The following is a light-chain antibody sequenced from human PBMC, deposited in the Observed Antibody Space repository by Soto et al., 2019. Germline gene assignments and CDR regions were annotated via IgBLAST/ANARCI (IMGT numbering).Light chain of an antibody. CDR1: NNDVGAYPY. J-gene: IGLJ2*01. CDR2: EVT. CDR3: SSFATSGTTVI. V-gene: IGLV2-14*01. Sequence: QSVLTQPASVSGSPGQSITISCTGTNNDVGAYPYVSWYQQHPGTAPKLIIYEVTNRPSGISDRFSGSKSGNTASLTISGLQAEDESDYYCSSFATSGTTVILGGGTKVTVL.